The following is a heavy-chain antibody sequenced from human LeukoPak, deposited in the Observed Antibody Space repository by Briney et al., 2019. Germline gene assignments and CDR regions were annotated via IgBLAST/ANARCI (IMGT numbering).Heavy chain of an antibody. D-gene: IGHD3-22*01. CDR3: ANSYDSSGSTYAFDI. Sequence: ESLRLSCAASGFTFSSYWMSWVRQAPGKGLEWVANIKQDGSEKYYVDSVKGRFTISRDNAKNSLYLQMNSLRAEDTAVYYCANSYDSSGSTYAFDIWGQGTMVTVSS. J-gene: IGHJ3*02. V-gene: IGHV3-7*01. CDR2: IKQDGSEK. CDR1: GFTFSSYW.